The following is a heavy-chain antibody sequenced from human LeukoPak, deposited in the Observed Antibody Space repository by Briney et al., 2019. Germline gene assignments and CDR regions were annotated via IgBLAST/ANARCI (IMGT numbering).Heavy chain of an antibody. D-gene: IGHD3-10*01. CDR3: ARDGSQVELLWFGELWWGAFDI. J-gene: IGHJ3*02. CDR2: ISYDGSNK. V-gene: IGHV3-30-3*01. Sequence: GGSLRLSCAASGFTFSSYATHWVRQAPGKGLEWVAVISYDGSNKYYADSVKGRFTISRDNSKNTLYLQMNSLRAEDTAVYYCARDGSQVELLWFGELWWGAFDIWGQGTMVTVSS. CDR1: GFTFSSYA.